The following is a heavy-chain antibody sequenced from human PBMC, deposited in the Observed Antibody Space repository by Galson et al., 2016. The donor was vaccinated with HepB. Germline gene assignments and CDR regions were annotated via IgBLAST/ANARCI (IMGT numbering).Heavy chain of an antibody. CDR2: IRGGGDAT. Sequence: AASGFTFSNYAAAWVRLPPGKGLEWVSTIRGGGDATYYADSVKGRFTISRDNSRSTLYLHLSSLRAEDTALYYCARGHGDYFPANYFNYWGQGTLVTVSS. V-gene: IGHV3-23*01. CDR3: ARGHGDYFPANYFNY. D-gene: IGHD4-17*01. J-gene: IGHJ4*02. CDR1: GFTFSNYA.